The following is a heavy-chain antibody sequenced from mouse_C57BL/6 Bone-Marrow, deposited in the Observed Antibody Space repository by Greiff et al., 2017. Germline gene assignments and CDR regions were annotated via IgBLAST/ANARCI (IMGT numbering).Heavy chain of an antibody. CDR2: IWTGGGT. Sequence: VKLVESGPGLVAPSQSLSITCTVSGFSLTSYAISWVRQPPGKGLEWLGVIWTGGGTNYNSALKSRLSISTDNSKSQVFLKMNSLQTDDTARYYCARGSGYYGNHGRYFDVWGTGTTVTVSS. J-gene: IGHJ1*03. CDR1: GFSLTSYA. CDR3: ARGSGYYGNHGRYFDV. D-gene: IGHD2-1*01. V-gene: IGHV2-9-1*01.